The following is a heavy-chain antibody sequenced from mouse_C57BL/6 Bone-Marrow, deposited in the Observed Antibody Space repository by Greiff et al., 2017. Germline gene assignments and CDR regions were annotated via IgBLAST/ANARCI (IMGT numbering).Heavy chain of an antibody. CDR3: ARDNGSSFYAMDY. J-gene: IGHJ4*01. V-gene: IGHV5-4*01. Sequence: EVKLMESGGGLVKPGGSLKLSCAASGFTFSSYAMSWVRQTPEKRLEWVATISDGGSYTYYPDNVKGRFTISRDNAKNNLYLQMSHMKSEDTAMYYCARDNGSSFYAMDYWGQGTSVTVSS. CDR2: ISDGGSYT. D-gene: IGHD1-1*01. CDR1: GFTFSSYA.